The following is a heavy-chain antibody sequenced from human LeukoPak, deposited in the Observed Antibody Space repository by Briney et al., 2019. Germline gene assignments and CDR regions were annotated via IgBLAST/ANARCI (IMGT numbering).Heavy chain of an antibody. CDR3: ARLDCISDTCYNY. V-gene: IGHV4-59*08. D-gene: IGHD2-21*01. J-gene: IGHJ4*02. Sequence: SETLSLTCIVSGDPIRTDYWSWIRQSPGKGLEWIGYINYSGNSDYNPSLKSRVTISVDRSKKQVSLRMRSVTAADTAVYYCARLDCISDTCYNYWALGALVTVSS. CDR2: INYSGNS. CDR1: GDPIRTDY.